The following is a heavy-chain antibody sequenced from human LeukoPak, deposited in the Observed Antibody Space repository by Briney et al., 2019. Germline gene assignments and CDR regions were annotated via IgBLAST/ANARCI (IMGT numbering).Heavy chain of an antibody. V-gene: IGHV3-48*01. CDR3: ATGWYSFDY. D-gene: IGHD6-19*01. CDR1: GFTFSSYS. J-gene: IGHJ4*02. CDR2: ISGSSSPI. Sequence: PGGSLRLSCAASGFTFSSYSMNWVRQAPGKGLEWVSYISGSSSPIYYADSVKGRFTISRDNAKNSLYLQMNSLRAEDTAVYYCATGWYSFDYWGQGTLGTGSS.